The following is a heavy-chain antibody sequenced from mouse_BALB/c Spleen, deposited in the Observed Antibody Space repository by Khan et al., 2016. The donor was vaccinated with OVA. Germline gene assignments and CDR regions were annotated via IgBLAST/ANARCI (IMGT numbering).Heavy chain of an antibody. CDR2: ISYSGST. Sequence: EVQLVETGPGLVKPSQSLSLTCTVTGYSITSGYGWNWIRQFPGNKLEWMGYISYSGSTNYNPSLKSRISITRDTSKNQFFLQLNSVTTEDTATYYCARTARIKYWGHGTTLTVSS. CDR3: ARTARIKY. V-gene: IGHV3-2*02. J-gene: IGHJ2*01. CDR1: GYSITSGYG. D-gene: IGHD1-2*01.